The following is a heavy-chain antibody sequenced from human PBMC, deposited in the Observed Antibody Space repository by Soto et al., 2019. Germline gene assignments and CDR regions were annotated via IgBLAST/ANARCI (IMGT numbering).Heavy chain of an antibody. CDR1: GFTFSSYA. J-gene: IGHJ4*02. Sequence: VESLRLSCAASGFTFSSYAMGWGRQGPGKGLEWVAVVSIGGSTHYADSVRGRFTISRDNSKNTLSLQMNSLTAEDTAVYFCAKRRVSRGHVVSWGQGA. CDR2: VSIGGST. V-gene: IGHV3-23*01. CDR3: AKRRVSRGHVVS. D-gene: IGHD1-26*01.